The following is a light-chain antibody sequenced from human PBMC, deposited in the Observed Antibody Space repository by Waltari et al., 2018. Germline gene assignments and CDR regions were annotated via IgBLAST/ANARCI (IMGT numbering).Light chain of an antibody. Sequence: QSVLTQPPSVSGAPGQRVTISCTGSSSDIGAGYDVHWYQQLPGTAPKLMIYEVSNRPSGVSNRFSGSKSGNTASLTISGLQAEDEADYYCSSHTTSSIWVFGGGTKLTVL. CDR1: SSDIGAGYD. V-gene: IGLV1-40*01. CDR2: EVS. CDR3: SSHTTSSIWV. J-gene: IGLJ3*02.